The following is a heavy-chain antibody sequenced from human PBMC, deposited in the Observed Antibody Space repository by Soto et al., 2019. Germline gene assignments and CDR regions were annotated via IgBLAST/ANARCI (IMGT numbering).Heavy chain of an antibody. CDR1: GFTFTNFA. Sequence: EVQLLESGGGLVQPGGSLRLSCAASGFTFTNFAMSWVRQAPGKGLEWVAGVSGSGGSTYYADSVKGRFTISRDTSKNTLYLEMYSLRADDTAVYYCAKEGVSLTEHSTFDDPFDIWGQGTMVTVSS. J-gene: IGHJ3*02. CDR3: AKEGVSLTEHSTFDDPFDI. D-gene: IGHD3-9*01. CDR2: VSGSGGST. V-gene: IGHV3-23*01.